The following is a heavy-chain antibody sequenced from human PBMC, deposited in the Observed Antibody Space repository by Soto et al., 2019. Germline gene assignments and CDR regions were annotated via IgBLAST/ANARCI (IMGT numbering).Heavy chain of an antibody. J-gene: IGHJ4*02. V-gene: IGHV3-64D*08. CDR1: GFTFSSYA. Sequence: GEDLKISCSASGFTFSSYAMHWVRQAPGKGLEYVSAISSNGGSTYYADSVKGRFTISRDNSKNTLYLQMSSLSAEDTPVYYCVKDRHYYGSGVFDYWGEATLVTVSS. CDR2: ISSNGGST. D-gene: IGHD3-10*01. CDR3: VKDRHYYGSGVFDY.